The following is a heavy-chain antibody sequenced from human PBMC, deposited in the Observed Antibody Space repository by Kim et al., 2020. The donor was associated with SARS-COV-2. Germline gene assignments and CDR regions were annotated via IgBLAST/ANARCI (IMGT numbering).Heavy chain of an antibody. V-gene: IGHV4-39*01. CDR1: GGSISSSSYY. J-gene: IGHJ4*02. CDR2: IYYSGST. D-gene: IGHD5-12*01. CDR3: ARHPWAPRRWLQLPTFTFDY. Sequence: SETLSLTCTVSGGSISSSSYYWGWIRQPPGKGLEWIGSIYYSGSTYYNPSLKSRVTISVDTSKNQFSLKLSSVTAADTAVYYCARHPWAPRRWLQLPTFTFDYWGQGTLVTVSS.